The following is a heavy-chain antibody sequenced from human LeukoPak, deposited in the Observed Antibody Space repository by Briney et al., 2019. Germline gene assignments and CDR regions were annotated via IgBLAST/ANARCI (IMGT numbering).Heavy chain of an antibody. V-gene: IGHV3-21*06. CDR2: ISSSSSYI. CDR1: GFTFSSYS. J-gene: IGHJ4*02. Sequence: PGGSLRLSCAASGFTFSSYSMNWVRQAPGKGLEWVSSISSSSSYIYYADSVKGRFTISRDNAKNTLYLQMNSLRAEDTAVYYCTRDFDAATGYWGQGTLVTVSS. D-gene: IGHD3-9*01. CDR3: TRDFDAATGY.